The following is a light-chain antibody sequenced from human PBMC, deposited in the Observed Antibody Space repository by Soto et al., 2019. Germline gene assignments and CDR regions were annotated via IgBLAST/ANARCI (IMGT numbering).Light chain of an antibody. CDR1: SSDVGGYNY. V-gene: IGLV2-14*01. CDR2: DVS. J-gene: IGLJ2*01. CDR3: SSYTGSSTYVV. Sequence: QSALTQPASVSGSPGQSITISCTGTSSDVGGYNYVSWYQQHPGKAPKLMIYDVSNRPSGVSNRFSGSKSANTASLTISGLQAEDEADYYWSSYTGSSTYVVFGGGTKLTVL.